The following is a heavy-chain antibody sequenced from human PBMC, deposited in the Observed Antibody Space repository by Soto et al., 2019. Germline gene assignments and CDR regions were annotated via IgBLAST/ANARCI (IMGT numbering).Heavy chain of an antibody. CDR1: GGSISSYY. Sequence: SETLSLTCSVSGGSISSYYWSWIRQPAGKGLEWIGRIYTSGSTNYNPSLKSRVTMSVDTSKNQFSLKLSSVTAADTAVYYCAREAGQDCTNGVCYWSGMDVWGQGTTVTVSS. CDR2: IYTSGST. D-gene: IGHD2-8*01. V-gene: IGHV4-4*07. CDR3: AREAGQDCTNGVCYWSGMDV. J-gene: IGHJ6*02.